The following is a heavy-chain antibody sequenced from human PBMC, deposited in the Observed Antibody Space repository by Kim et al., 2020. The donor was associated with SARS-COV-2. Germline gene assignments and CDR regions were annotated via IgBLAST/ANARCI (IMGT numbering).Heavy chain of an antibody. D-gene: IGHD5-18*01. CDR1: GFSFGDYY. J-gene: IGHJ6*03. CDR2: ISNSIDYT. Sequence: GGSLRLSCAASGFSFGDYYMSWIRQTPGKGLEWLSYISNSIDYTKYADSVKGRFTISRDNAKNSLYLQMNSLRAEDTAVYYCARVRDSPSWYYYCYY. V-gene: IGHV3-11*05. CDR3: ARVRDSPSWYYYCYY.